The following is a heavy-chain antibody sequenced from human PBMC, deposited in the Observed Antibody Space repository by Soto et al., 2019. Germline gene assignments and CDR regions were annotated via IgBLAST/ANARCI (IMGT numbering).Heavy chain of an antibody. CDR2: VYSGGTT. J-gene: IGHJ4*02. V-gene: IGHV3-53*01. CDR1: GFAVSNNY. D-gene: IGHD3-22*01. CDR3: ARAGSPFDSDSSGYWGFDH. Sequence: GGSLSLSCVASGFAVSNNYMNWVRQAPGKGLEWVSVVYSGGTTYYADSLRGRFTVSRDDSKNTLFLQMSSLRAEDTAVYYCARAGSPFDSDSSGYWGFDHWGQGTLVTVSS.